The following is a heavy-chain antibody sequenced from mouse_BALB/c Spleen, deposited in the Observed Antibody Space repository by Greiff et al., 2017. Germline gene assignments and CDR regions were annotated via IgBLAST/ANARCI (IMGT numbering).Heavy chain of an antibody. CDR3: ARVGNVWYFDV. D-gene: IGHD2-1*01. CDR1: GFTFSDYY. V-gene: IGHV5-4*02. CDR2: ISDGGSYT. J-gene: IGHJ1*01. Sequence: EVQRVESGGGLVKPGGSLKLSCAASGFTFSDYYMYWVRQTPEKRLEWVATISDGGSYTYYPDSVKGRFTISRDNAKNNLYLQMSSLKSEDTAMYYCARVGNVWYFDVWGAGTTVTVSS.